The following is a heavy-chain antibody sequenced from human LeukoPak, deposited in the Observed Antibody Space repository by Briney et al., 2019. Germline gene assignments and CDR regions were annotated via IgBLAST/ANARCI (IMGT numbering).Heavy chain of an antibody. J-gene: IGHJ6*03. CDR2: IYPGDSDT. CDR3: ARVSGPGHCSGGSCYPPGPYYYYMDV. V-gene: IGHV5-51*01. Sequence: GESLKISCKGSGYSFTSYWIGWVRQMPGKGLEWMGIIYPGDSDTRYSPSFQGQVTISADKSISTAYLQWSSLKASDTAMYYCARVSGPGHCSGGSCYPPGPYYYYMDVWGKGTTVTVSS. D-gene: IGHD2-15*01. CDR1: GYSFTSYW.